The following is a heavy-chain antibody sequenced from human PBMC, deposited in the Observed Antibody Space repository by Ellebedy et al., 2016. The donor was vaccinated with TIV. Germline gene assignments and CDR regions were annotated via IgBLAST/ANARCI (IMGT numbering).Heavy chain of an antibody. CDR3: ASTSSGWYHYYGMDV. V-gene: IGHV4-59*01. J-gene: IGHJ6*02. CDR2: IYYSGST. CDR1: GGSISSYY. D-gene: IGHD6-19*01. Sequence: MPSETLSLTCTVSGGSISSYYWSWIRQPPGKGLEWIGYIYYSGSTNYNPSLKSRVTISVDTSKNQFSLKLSSVTAADTSVYYCASTSSGWYHYYGMDVWGQGTTVTVSS.